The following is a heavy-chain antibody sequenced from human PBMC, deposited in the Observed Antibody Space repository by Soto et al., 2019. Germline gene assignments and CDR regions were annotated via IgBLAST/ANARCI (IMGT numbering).Heavy chain of an antibody. CDR3: AKDRGHNSGYPILDQ. J-gene: IGHJ1*01. CDR1: GFSIDSYA. Sequence: EVQLLESGGGLAQPGGSLRLSCAASGFSIDSYAMNWVRQAPGKGLEWISMIRNSGESTYYAESVKGRFTISRDSSKNTLYLQMNSLRVEDTAVFYCAKDRGHNSGYPILDQWGQGTLVTVSS. D-gene: IGHD3-22*01. CDR2: IRNSGEST. V-gene: IGHV3-23*01.